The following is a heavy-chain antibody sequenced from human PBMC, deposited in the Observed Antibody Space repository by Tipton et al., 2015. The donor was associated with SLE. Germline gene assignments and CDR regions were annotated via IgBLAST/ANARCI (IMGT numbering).Heavy chain of an antibody. CDR2: ISSSPNYM. V-gene: IGHV3-21*01. CDR3: ARYLSGSYNS. J-gene: IGHJ4*02. CDR1: GFTVSGDY. Sequence: SLRLSCAASGFTVSGDYMTWVRQAPGKGLDWVSSISSSPNYMYYADSVKGRFTISRDNAKNSLYLQMNSLRAEDTAVYYCARYLSGSYNSWGQGTLVTVSS. D-gene: IGHD1-26*01.